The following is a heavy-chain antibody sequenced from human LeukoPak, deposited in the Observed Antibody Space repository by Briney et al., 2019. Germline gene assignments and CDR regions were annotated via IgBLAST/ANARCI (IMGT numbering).Heavy chain of an antibody. Sequence: PSETLSLTCTVSGGSISSYYWTWIRQTPGKGLEWIGEINHSGITDYNPSLRSRVTISVDTYKNQFSLKLSSVTAADTAIYYCARAVIVVAAATQWNWFDPWGQGTLVTVSS. D-gene: IGHD2-15*01. V-gene: IGHV4-34*01. CDR3: ARAVIVVAAATQWNWFDP. CDR2: INHSGIT. CDR1: GGSISSYY. J-gene: IGHJ5*02.